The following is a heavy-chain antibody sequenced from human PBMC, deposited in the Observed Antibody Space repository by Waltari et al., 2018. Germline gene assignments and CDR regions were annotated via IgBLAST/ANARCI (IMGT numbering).Heavy chain of an antibody. CDR1: GFTFSSYA. J-gene: IGHJ4*02. V-gene: IGHV3-23*01. CDR2: ISGSGGST. CDR3: ADYSSPSGAVY. D-gene: IGHD6-6*01. Sequence: EVQLLESGGGLVQPGGSLRLSCAASGFTFSSYAMSWVRHAPGKGLEWVSAISGSGGSTYYADSVKGRFTISRDNSKNTLYLQMNSLRAEDTAVYYCADYSSPSGAVYWGQGTLVTVSS.